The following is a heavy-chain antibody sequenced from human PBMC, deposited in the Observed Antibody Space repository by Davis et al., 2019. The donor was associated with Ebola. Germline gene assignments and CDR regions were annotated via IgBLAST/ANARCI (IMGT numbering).Heavy chain of an antibody. CDR1: GYSFTSYW. J-gene: IGHJ6*02. CDR2: IDPSDSNT. D-gene: IGHD3-10*01. CDR3: ARHSGSGGPLSSYYYYGMDV. V-gene: IGHV5-10-1*01. Sequence: GESLKISCKGSGYSFTSYWISWVRQMPGKGLEWMGRIDPSDSNTNYSPSFQGHVTISADKSISTAYLQWSSLKASDTAMYYCARHSGSGGPLSSYYYYGMDVWGQGTTVTVSS.